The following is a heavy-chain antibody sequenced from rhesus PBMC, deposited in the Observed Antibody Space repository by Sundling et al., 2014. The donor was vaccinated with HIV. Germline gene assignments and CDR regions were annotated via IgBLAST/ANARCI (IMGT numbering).Heavy chain of an antibody. CDR1: GFTFSSFY. D-gene: IGHD2-2*01. V-gene: IGHV3S42*01. CDR2: VNTGGDTT. Sequence: EVQLVESGGGLAKPGGSLRLSCVASGFTFSSFYMYWVRQAPGKGLEWVSAVNTGGDTTHYADSVKGRFTISRDNSNNTLLLEMNSLRIEDTAVYYCAKDLGCTTSTCYEYYYGLVFLGAEGVGRHRLL. J-gene: IGHJ6*01. CDR3: AKDLGCTTSTCYEYYYGLVF.